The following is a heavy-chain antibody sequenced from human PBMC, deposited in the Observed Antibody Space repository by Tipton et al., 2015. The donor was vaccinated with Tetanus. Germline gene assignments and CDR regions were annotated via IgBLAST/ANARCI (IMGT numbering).Heavy chain of an antibody. CDR1: GFTFSHFA. D-gene: IGHD6-13*01. Sequence: SLRLSCVASGFTFSHFAVSWVRRAPGRGLEWVSTISGSGDYTYYADSVKGQFTISRDNSKNTLSLQMNSLRADDTAVYYCAKGGGHSGSWSDYLDSWGQGTLVTVSS. CDR3: AKGGGHSGSWSDYLDS. V-gene: IGHV3-23*01. CDR2: ISGSGDYT. J-gene: IGHJ4*02.